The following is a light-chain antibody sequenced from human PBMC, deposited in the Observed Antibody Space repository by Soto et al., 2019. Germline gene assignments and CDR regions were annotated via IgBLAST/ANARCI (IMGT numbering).Light chain of an antibody. Sequence: EIVLTQSPGTLSLSPGERATLSCRASQSVSSNYLAWYQQRPGQAPRLVFYGASNRATGIPDRFSGSGSGTDFTLTISRLEPEDFAVYYCQQYASSPRTFGQGTKVEI. CDR2: GAS. CDR3: QQYASSPRT. CDR1: QSVSSNY. J-gene: IGKJ1*01. V-gene: IGKV3-20*01.